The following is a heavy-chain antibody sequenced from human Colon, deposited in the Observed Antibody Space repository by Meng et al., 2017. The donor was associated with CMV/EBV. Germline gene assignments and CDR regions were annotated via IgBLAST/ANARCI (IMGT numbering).Heavy chain of an antibody. J-gene: IGHJ4*02. V-gene: IGHV3-23*01. CDR2: FERTTNNT. Sequence: GESLKISCAASGFTFNTYTMTWVRQAPGKGLDWVSAFERTTNNTYYADSVKGRFTISRDDSKNTLYLQMTSLRVEDTALYYCVKGGWGDYWGQGALVTVSS. CDR1: GFTFNTYT. CDR3: VKGGWGDY. D-gene: IGHD3-10*01.